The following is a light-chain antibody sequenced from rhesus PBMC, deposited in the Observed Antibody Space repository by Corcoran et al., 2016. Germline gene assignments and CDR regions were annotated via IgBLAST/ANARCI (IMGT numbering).Light chain of an antibody. J-gene: IGKJ4*01. Sequence: DVQMTQSPSSLSASVGDTVTITCRASQSFSSTLAWYQQQPGKAPKLLIYSASSLQSGVPSRFSGSKSGTDFTLTISSLQPEDTGTYYCQQYYNYPLTVGGGTKVEIK. CDR1: QSFSST. CDR2: SAS. V-gene: IGKV1-46*01. CDR3: QQYYNYPLT.